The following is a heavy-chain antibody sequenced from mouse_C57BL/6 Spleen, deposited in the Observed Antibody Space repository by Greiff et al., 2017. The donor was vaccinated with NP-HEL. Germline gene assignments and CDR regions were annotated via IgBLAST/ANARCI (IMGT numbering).Heavy chain of an antibody. D-gene: IGHD1-1*01. Sequence: QVQLQQPGAELVKPGASVKLSCKASGYTFTSYWMHWVKQRPGQGLEWIGMIHPNSGSTNYNEKFKSKATLTVDKSSSTAYMQLSSLTSDDSAVYYCARGKDYYGSRSKNPYYFDYWGQGTTLTVSS. CDR1: GYTFTSYW. V-gene: IGHV1-64*01. CDR3: ARGKDYYGSRSKNPYYFDY. J-gene: IGHJ2*01. CDR2: IHPNSGST.